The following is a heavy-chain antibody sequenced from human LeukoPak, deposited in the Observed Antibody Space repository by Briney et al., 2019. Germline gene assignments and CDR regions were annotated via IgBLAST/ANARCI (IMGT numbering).Heavy chain of an antibody. J-gene: IGHJ4*02. CDR2: INHSGNT. CDR1: GGSFSGYY. V-gene: IGHV4-34*01. CDR3: ARGYAKVAAVRGSIIAGAIYFDT. Sequence: SETLSLTCAVSGGSFSGYYWSWVRQPPGKGLEWIGEINHSGNTNNSPTLKSRVTMSADTSKNQFSLNLSSVTAADTAVYYCARGYAKVAAVRGSIIAGAIYFDTWGQGTLVTVSS. D-gene: IGHD3-10*01.